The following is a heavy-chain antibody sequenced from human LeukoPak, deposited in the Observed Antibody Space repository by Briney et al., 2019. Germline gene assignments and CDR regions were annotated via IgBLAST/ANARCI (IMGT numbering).Heavy chain of an antibody. D-gene: IGHD1-20*01. CDR3: ARGDITRTSMN. CDR1: GFTFSSYS. V-gene: IGHV3-21*01. CDR2: ISSSSSYI. Sequence: GGSLRLSCAASGFTFSSYSMNWVRQAPGKGLEWVSSISSSSSYIYYADSVKGRFTISRDNAKNSLYLQMNSLRAEDTAVYYCARGDITRTSMNWGQGTLVTVSS. J-gene: IGHJ4*02.